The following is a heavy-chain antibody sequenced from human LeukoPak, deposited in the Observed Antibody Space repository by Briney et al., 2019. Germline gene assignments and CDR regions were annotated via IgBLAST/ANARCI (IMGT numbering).Heavy chain of an antibody. V-gene: IGHV4-59*01. CDR1: GGSISSYY. Sequence: SETLSLTCTVSGGSISSYYWSWIRQPPGKGLEWIGYIYYSGSTNYNPSLKSRVTISVDTSKNQFSLKLSSVTAADTAVYYCARDGSVDHSDNYYYYGMDVWGQGTTVTVPS. D-gene: IGHD6-19*01. CDR3: ARDGSVDHSDNYYYYGMDV. J-gene: IGHJ6*02. CDR2: IYYSGST.